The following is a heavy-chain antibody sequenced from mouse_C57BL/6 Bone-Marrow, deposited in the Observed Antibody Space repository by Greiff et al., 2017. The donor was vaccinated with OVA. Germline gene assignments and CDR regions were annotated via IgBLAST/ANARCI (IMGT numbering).Heavy chain of an antibody. D-gene: IGHD1-1*02. CDR1: GFTFSDYG. CDR3: ARERYGHFDY. J-gene: IGHJ2*01. Sequence: VQLKESGGGLVKPGGSLKLSCAASGFTFSDYGMHWVRQAPEKGLEWVAYISSGSSTIYYADTVKGRFTISRDNAKNTLFLQMTSLRSEDTAMYYCARERYGHFDYWGQGTTLTVSS. V-gene: IGHV5-17*01. CDR2: ISSGSSTI.